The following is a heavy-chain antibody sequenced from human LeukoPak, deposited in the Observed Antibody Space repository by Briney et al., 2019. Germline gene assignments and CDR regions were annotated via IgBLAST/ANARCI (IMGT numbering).Heavy chain of an antibody. J-gene: IGHJ2*01. CDR3: ARRYFDL. V-gene: IGHV3-30-3*01. CDR1: GFTFSSYA. CDR2: ISYDGSNK. Sequence: GGSLRLSCAASGFTFSSYAMHWVRQAPGKGLEWVAVISYDGSNKYYADSVKGRFTISRDNSKNSLYLQMNSLRAEDTAVYYCARRYFDLWGRGTLVTVSS.